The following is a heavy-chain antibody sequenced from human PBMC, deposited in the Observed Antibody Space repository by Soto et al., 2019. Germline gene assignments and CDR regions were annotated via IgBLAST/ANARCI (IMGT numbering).Heavy chain of an antibody. J-gene: IGHJ6*02. CDR2: TIPMFGTP. V-gene: IGHV1-69*01. D-gene: IGHD3-22*01. Sequence: QVQLVQSGAEMQQPGASVRVSCKASGGTFSKYAFSWVRQAPGQGLEWLGGTIPMFGTPNYAQKFQGRVAMSADESTATVYMELSSLRSEDTSVYFWASPLRDRHYFYGMAVWGQGTTVTVSS. CDR1: GGTFSKYA. CDR3: ASPLRDRHYFYGMAV.